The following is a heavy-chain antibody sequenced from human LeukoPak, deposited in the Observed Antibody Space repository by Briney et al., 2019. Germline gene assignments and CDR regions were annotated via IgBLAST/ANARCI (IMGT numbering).Heavy chain of an antibody. CDR1: GYTFTSYA. J-gene: IGHJ3*02. CDR3: AREFSGASDI. Sequence: SVKVSCKASGYTFTSYAMNWVRQAPGQGLEWMGGIIPIFGTANYAQKFQGRVTITTDESTSTAYMELSSLRSEDTAVYYCAREFSGASDIWGQGTMVTVSS. V-gene: IGHV1-69*05. D-gene: IGHD3-10*01. CDR2: IIPIFGTA.